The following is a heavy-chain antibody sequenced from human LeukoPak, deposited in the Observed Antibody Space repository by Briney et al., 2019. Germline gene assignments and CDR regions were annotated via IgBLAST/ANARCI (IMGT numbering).Heavy chain of an antibody. D-gene: IGHD1-26*01. V-gene: IGHV4-34*01. CDR1: GGSFSGYY. Sequence: TSEILSLTCAVYGGSFSGYYWSWIRQPPGKGLEWIGEINHSGSTNYNPSLKSRVTILVDASKNQFSLKLSSVTAADTAVYYCARRMGVVGATTVDYWGQGTLVTVSS. J-gene: IGHJ4*02. CDR3: ARRMGVVGATTVDY. CDR2: INHSGST.